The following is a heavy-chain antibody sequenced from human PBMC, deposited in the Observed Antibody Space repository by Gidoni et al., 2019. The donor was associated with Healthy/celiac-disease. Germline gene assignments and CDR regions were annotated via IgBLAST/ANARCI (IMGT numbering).Heavy chain of an antibody. J-gene: IGHJ4*02. CDR1: GFTFSSYA. Sequence: QVQLVESGGGVVQPGRSLRLSCSASGFTFSSYAMHWVRQVPGKGLEWVVVISYDGSNKYYADSVKGRFTISRDNAKNTLYLQMNSLRAEDTAVYYCARERVLDYWGQGTLVTVSS. V-gene: IGHV3-30-3*01. CDR2: ISYDGSNK. CDR3: ARERVLDY.